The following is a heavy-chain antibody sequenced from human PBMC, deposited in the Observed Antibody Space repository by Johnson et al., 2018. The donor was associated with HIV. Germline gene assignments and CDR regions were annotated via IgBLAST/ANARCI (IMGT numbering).Heavy chain of an antibody. CDR2: MSGGGGSA. V-gene: IGHV3-23*04. CDR1: GFTFSSYA. CDR3: ARVGYGVLLWFGVDDAFDI. Sequence: VQLVESGGGLVQPGGSLRLSCAASGFTFSSYAMSWVRLNPGKGLEWVSSMSGGGGSAYYSDSVKGRFTISRDTSKNTVDLQMNSLRAEDTAVYYCARVGYGVLLWFGVDDAFDIWGQGTMVTVSS. D-gene: IGHD3-10*01. J-gene: IGHJ3*02.